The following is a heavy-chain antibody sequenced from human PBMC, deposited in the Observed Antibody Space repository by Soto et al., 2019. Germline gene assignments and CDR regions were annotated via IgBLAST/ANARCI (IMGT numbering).Heavy chain of an antibody. CDR1: GFTFSSYA. Sequence: GGSLRLSCAASGFTFSSYAMSWVRQAPGKGLEWVSAISGSGGSTYYADSVKGRFTISRDNSKNTLYLQMNSLRSEGTAVYYCASLQLVPSYYYYGMDVWGQGTTVTVSS. J-gene: IGHJ6*02. V-gene: IGHV3-23*01. D-gene: IGHD6-6*01. CDR2: ISGSGGST. CDR3: ASLQLVPSYYYYGMDV.